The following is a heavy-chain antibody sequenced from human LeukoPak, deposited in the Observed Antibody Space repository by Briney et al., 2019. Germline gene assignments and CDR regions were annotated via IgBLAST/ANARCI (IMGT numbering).Heavy chain of an antibody. CDR1: GYTFTSYY. CDR2: INPNSGGT. D-gene: IGHD3-3*01. J-gene: IGHJ4*02. Sequence: GASVKVSCKASGYTFTSYYMHWVRQAPGQGLEWMGWINPNSGGTNYAQKFQGRVTMTRDTSISTAYMELSRLRSDDTAVYYCARGKYDFWSADNPPFGYWGQGTLVTVSS. V-gene: IGHV1-2*02. CDR3: ARGKYDFWSADNPPFGY.